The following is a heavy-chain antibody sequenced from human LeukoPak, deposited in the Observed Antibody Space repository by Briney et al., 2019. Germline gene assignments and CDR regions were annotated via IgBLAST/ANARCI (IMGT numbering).Heavy chain of an antibody. CDR3: ARFQGYCSGGSCYPSDAFDI. V-gene: IGHV4-34*01. Sequence: SETLSLTCVVYGGSFSGYYWIWIRQPPGKGLEWIGEINHSGSTNYKPSLKSRVTISVDTSKNQFSLKLSSVTAADTAVYYCARFQGYCSGGSCYPSDAFDIWGQGTMVTVSS. J-gene: IGHJ3*02. D-gene: IGHD2-15*01. CDR1: GGSFSGYY. CDR2: INHSGST.